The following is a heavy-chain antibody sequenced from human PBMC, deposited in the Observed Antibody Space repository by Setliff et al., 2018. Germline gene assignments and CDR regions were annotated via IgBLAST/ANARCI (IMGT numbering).Heavy chain of an antibody. J-gene: IGHJ4*02. CDR1: GDSISSGYYY. D-gene: IGHD3-16*01. V-gene: IGHV4-39*07. CDR3: ARDPGFRSGTWALDN. CDR2: LSFAGDA. Sequence: SETLSLTCTVSGDSISSGYYYWAWIRQTPGKGPEWVGSLSFAGDAYYNPSLKSRVTMSLDTSKNQFSLRVKSVTAADTALYSCARDPGFRSGTWALDNWGQGTLVTSPQ.